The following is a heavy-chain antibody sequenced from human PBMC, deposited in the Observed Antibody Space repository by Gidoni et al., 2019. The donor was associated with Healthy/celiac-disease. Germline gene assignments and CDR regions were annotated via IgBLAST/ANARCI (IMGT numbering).Heavy chain of an antibody. CDR1: GFTFSSYS. CDR2: ISSSSRTI. J-gene: IGHJ3*02. D-gene: IGHD7-27*01. V-gene: IGHV3-48*01. Sequence: EVQLVESGGGVVQPGGALRRSGAASGFTFSSYSMNWVRQSPGKGLDLVSYISSSSRTISYAASVKGRFTISRANAKNSLYLQMNSLRAEDTAVYYCARSTGDPHDAFDIWGQGPMVTVSS. CDR3: ARSTGDPHDAFDI.